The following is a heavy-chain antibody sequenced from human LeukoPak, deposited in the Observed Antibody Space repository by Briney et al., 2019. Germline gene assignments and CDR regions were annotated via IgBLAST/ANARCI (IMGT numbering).Heavy chain of an antibody. D-gene: IGHD2-15*01. CDR3: AKDGWYYYMDV. V-gene: IGHV3-30*18. CDR1: GFTFSSYG. CDR2: ISYDGSNK. Sequence: PGGSLRLSCAASGFTFSSYGMHWVRQAPGKGLEWVAVISYDGSNKYYADSVKGRFTISRDNSKNTLYLQMNSLRAEDTAVYYCAKDGWYYYMDVWGKGTTVTVSS. J-gene: IGHJ6*03.